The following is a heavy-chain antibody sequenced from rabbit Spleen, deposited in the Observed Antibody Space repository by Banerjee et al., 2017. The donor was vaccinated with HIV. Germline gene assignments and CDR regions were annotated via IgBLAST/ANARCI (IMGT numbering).Heavy chain of an antibody. CDR1: GFSFSNKAV. CDR2: INAVTGKA. V-gene: IGHV1S45*01. D-gene: IGHD4-2*01. CDR3: ARDWDGVIGWNFGW. Sequence: QEQLVEYGGDLVQPEGSLTLTCKASGFSFSNKAVMCWVRQAPGKGLEWIACINAVTGKAVYASWAKGRFTFSKTSSTTVTLQMTSLTAADTATYFCARDWDGVIGWNFGWWGPGTLVTVS. J-gene: IGHJ4*01.